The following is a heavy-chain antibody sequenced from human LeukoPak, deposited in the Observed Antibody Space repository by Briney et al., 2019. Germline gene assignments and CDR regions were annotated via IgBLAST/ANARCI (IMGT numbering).Heavy chain of an antibody. D-gene: IGHD3-10*01. Sequence: TLSLTCAVSGGSISSGGYCWSWIRQPPGKGLEWIVYIDDSGSTYDNPSLRSRVTISVDRSKNQFSLKLSSVTAADTAVYYCARGPMVRGVKGAGVRGNGMDVWGQGTTVTASS. J-gene: IGHJ6*02. CDR2: IDDSGST. CDR3: ARGPMVRGVKGAGVRGNGMDV. V-gene: IGHV4-30-2*01. CDR1: GGSISSGGYC.